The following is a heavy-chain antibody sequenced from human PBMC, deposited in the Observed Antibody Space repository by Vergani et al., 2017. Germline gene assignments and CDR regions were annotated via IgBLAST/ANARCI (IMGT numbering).Heavy chain of an antibody. CDR3: AREKGTGDPDY. CDR1: GATFRSNT. V-gene: IGHV1-69*08. D-gene: IGHD7-27*01. J-gene: IGHJ4*02. Sequence: QVQLVQSGAEVKKPGSSVKVSCKASGATFRSNTISWVRQAPGQGLEWMGRIIPILGIANYAQKFQGRVTITADKSTSTAYMELRSLRSDDTAVYSCAREKGTGDPDYWGQGTLVTVSS. CDR2: IIPILGIA.